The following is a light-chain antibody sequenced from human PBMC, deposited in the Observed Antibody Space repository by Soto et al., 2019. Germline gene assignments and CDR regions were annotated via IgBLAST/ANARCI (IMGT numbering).Light chain of an antibody. Sequence: DIVMTQSPDSLAVCLGERATINCKSSQSVLYSSNTKNYLAWYQQKPGQPPKLLIYWASTRESGDPDRFSGSGTGTDFTLTISSLQAEDVAVYYCQQYYSTPPVTFGPGTKVDI. J-gene: IGKJ3*01. CDR2: WAS. V-gene: IGKV4-1*01. CDR1: QSVLYSSNTKNY. CDR3: QQYYSTPPVT.